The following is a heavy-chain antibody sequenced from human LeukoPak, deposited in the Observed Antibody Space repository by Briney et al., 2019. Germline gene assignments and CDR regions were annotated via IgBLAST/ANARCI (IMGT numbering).Heavy chain of an antibody. D-gene: IGHD3-10*01. V-gene: IGHV4-39*07. CDR2: IHYSGRT. Sequence: SETLSLTCTVSGGSISSSSYYWGWIRQPPGKGLQYIKSIHYSGRTYYNPSLKSRVTISVDRSKNQFSLKLSSVTAADTAVYYCARDLPHYYGSGRRFDPWGQGTLVTVSS. J-gene: IGHJ5*02. CDR3: ARDLPHYYGSGRRFDP. CDR1: GGSISSSSYY.